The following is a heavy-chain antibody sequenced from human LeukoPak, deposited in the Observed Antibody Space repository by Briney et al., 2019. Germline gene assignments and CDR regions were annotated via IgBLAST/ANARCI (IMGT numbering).Heavy chain of an antibody. CDR1: EFTFSTYW. CDR2: INPDGSTA. Sequence: GGSLRLSCAASEFTFSTYWMHWVRQAPGKGLVWVSRINPDGSTASYAGSVEGRFTISRDNAKNTLYLQMNSLRAEDTAVYYCAKVRRITMVRGVITNLPDYWGQGTLVTVSS. J-gene: IGHJ4*02. D-gene: IGHD3-10*01. V-gene: IGHV3-74*01. CDR3: AKVRRITMVRGVITNLPDY.